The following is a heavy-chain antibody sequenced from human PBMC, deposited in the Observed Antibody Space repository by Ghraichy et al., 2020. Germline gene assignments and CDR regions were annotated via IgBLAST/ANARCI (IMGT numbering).Heavy chain of an antibody. Sequence: SVKVSCKASGGTFSSYAISWVRQAPGQGLEWMGGIIPIFGTANYAQKFQGRVTITADESTSTAYMELSSLRSEDTAVYYCATLEIDIVVVPAAHFDYWGQGTLVTVSS. D-gene: IGHD2-2*01. CDR1: GGTFSSYA. CDR3: ATLEIDIVVVPAAHFDY. CDR2: IIPIFGTA. J-gene: IGHJ4*02. V-gene: IGHV1-69*13.